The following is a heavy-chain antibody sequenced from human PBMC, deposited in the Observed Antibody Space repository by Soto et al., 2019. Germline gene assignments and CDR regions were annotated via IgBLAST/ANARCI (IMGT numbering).Heavy chain of an antibody. V-gene: IGHV3-7*01. CDR1: RFTFSSYW. J-gene: IGHJ4*02. CDR3: ARDKGYLNY. D-gene: IGHD2-2*01. CDR2: INRDGSEK. Sequence: EVQLVESGGGLVQPGGSLRLSCAASRFTFSSYWMSWVRQAPGKGLEWVANINRDGSEKCYVDSVKGRFTTSRDNAKNSLYLQMNSLRAEDTAVYYCARDKGYLNYWGQGTRVTVSS.